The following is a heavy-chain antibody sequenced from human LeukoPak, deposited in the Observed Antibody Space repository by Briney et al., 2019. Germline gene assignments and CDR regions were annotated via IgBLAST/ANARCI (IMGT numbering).Heavy chain of an antibody. CDR1: GGTFSSYA. J-gene: IGHJ4*02. CDR3: ARGPDVSLGYDSSGYYPSDY. D-gene: IGHD3-22*01. CDR2: IIPIFGTA. Sequence: ASVKVSCKASGGTFSSYAISWVRQAPGQGLEWMGGIIPIFGTANYAQKFQGRVTITADESTSTAYMELSSLRSEDTAVYYCARGPDVSLGYDSSGYYPSDYWGQGTLVTVSS. V-gene: IGHV1-69*13.